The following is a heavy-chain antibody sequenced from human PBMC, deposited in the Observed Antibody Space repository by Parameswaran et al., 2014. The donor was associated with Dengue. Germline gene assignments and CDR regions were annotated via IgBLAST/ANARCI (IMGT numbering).Heavy chain of an antibody. J-gene: IGHJ6*02. D-gene: IGHD6-19*01. V-gene: IGHV4-4*07. Sequence: VRQAPGKGLEWIGRIYTSGSTNYNPSLKSRVTMSVDTSKNQFSLKLSSVTAADTAVYYCARDYDAQWLVRDYYYYYGMDVWGQGTTVTVSS. CDR2: IYTSGST. CDR3: ARDYDAQWLVRDYYYYYGMDV.